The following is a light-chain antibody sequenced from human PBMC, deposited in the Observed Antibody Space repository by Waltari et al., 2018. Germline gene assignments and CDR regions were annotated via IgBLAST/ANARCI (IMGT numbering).Light chain of an antibody. CDR1: SSALGGYSF. Sequence: QSALTQPAPVSGSPGQSITISCTRSSSALGGYSFVSWYQQHPGKAPKLMIYDVSHRPSGVSNRFSGSKSGNTASLTISGLQPEDEADYYCSSYTSIIPPFLFGTGTKVTVL. V-gene: IGLV2-14*01. CDR3: SSYTSIIPPFL. J-gene: IGLJ1*01. CDR2: DVS.